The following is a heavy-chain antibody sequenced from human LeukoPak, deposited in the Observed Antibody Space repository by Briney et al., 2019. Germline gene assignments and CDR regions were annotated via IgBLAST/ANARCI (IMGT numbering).Heavy chain of an antibody. Sequence: SETLSLTCTVSGGSISSYYWSWIRQPPGKGLEWIGYIYTSGSTNYNPSLKSRVTISVDTSKNQFSLKLSSVTAADTAVYYCARLGGDGYNFDYWGRGTLVTVSS. CDR1: GGSISSYY. V-gene: IGHV4-4*09. CDR2: IYTSGST. D-gene: IGHD5-24*01. CDR3: ARLGGDGYNFDY. J-gene: IGHJ4*02.